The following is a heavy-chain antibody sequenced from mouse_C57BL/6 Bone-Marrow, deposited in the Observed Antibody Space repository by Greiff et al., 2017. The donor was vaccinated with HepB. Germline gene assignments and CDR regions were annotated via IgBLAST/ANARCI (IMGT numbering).Heavy chain of an antibody. CDR1: GYTFTDYE. V-gene: IGHV1-15*01. D-gene: IGHD2-4*01. J-gene: IGHJ2*01. CDR2: IDPETGGT. CDR3: THDYYFDY. Sequence: VKLQESGAELVRPGASVTLSCKASGYTFTDYEMHWVKQTPVHGLEWIGAIDPETGGTAYNQKFKGKAILTADKSSSTAYIGLRSLTSEDSAVYYCTHDYYFDYWGQGTTLTVSS.